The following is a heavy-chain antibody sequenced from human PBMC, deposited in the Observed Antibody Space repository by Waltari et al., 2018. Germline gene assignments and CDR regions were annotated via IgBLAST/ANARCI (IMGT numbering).Heavy chain of an antibody. CDR3: ARRRQDYGSGSYYQN. CDR1: GYSISSGYY. D-gene: IGHD3-10*01. J-gene: IGHJ4*02. Sequence: QVQLQESGPGLVKPSETLSLTCAVSGYSISSGYYWGLIRQPPGKGLEWIGSIYHSGSTYYNPSLKSRVTISVDTSKNQFSLKLSSVTAADTAVYYCARRRQDYGSGSYYQNWGQGTLVTVSS. V-gene: IGHV4-38-2*01. CDR2: IYHSGST.